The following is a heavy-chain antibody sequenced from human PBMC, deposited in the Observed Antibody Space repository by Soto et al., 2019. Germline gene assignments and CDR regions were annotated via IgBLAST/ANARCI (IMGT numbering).Heavy chain of an antibody. J-gene: IGHJ6*02. V-gene: IGHV1-2*04. CDR2: INPNSGGT. Sequence: QVQLVQSGAEVKKPGASVKVSCKASGYTFTGYYMHWVRQAPGQGLEWMGWINPNSGGTNYAQKFQGWVTMTRETSISTAYMELSRLRSDDTAVYYCATRGYGSGSYYPRVGYGMEVWGQGTTVTVSS. CDR3: ATRGYGSGSYYPRVGYGMEV. D-gene: IGHD3-10*01. CDR1: GYTFTGYY.